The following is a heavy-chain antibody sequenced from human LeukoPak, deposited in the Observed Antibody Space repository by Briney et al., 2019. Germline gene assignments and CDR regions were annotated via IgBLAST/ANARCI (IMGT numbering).Heavy chain of an antibody. V-gene: IGHV4-39*01. CDR1: GGSISSSSYY. D-gene: IGHD3-10*01. J-gene: IGHJ4*02. CDR3: ARGLSMVRGVLDY. Sequence: IPSETLSLTCTVSGGSISSSSYYWGWIRQPPGKGLEWIGSIYYSGSTYYDPSLKSRVTISVDTSKNQFSLKLSSVTAADTAVYYCARGLSMVRGVLDYWGQGTLVTVSS. CDR2: IYYSGST.